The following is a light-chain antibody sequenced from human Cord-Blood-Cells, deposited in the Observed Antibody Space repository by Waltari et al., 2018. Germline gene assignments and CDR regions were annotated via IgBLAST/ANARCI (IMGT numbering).Light chain of an antibody. V-gene: IGLV2-23*01. CDR3: CSYAGSSTLGV. CDR1: SSDVRSYNL. J-gene: IGLJ2*01. Sequence: QSALTQPASVSGSPGQSITIPCTGTSSDVRSYNLVSWYQQHPGKAPKLMIYEGSKRPSGVSNRFSGSKSGNTASLTISGLQAEDEADYYCCSYAGSSTLGVFGGGTKLTVL. CDR2: EGS.